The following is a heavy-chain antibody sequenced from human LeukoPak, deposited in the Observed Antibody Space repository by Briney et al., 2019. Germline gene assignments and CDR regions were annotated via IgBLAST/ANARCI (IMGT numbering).Heavy chain of an antibody. CDR1: GYTFTAYY. D-gene: IGHD3-10*01. V-gene: IGHV1-2*02. CDR2: INPNSGGT. J-gene: IGHJ5*02. Sequence: ASVKVSCTASGYTFTAYYIHWVRQAPGQGLEWMGWINPNSGGTKFAQKFQGRVTMTRDTSISTAYMELNRVRSDDTAVYYCASFEVGAWGQGTLVTVSS. CDR3: ASFEVGA.